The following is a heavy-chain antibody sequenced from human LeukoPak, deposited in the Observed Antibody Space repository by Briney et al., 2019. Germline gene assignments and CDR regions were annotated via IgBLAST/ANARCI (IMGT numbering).Heavy chain of an antibody. D-gene: IGHD4-17*01. V-gene: IGHV3-64*01. J-gene: IGHJ4*02. CDR2: ISSNGGST. Sequence: PGGSLRLFCAASGFTFSSYAMHWVREAPGKGLVYVSAISSNGGSTYYANSVKGRFTISRDNSKNTLYLQMGSLRAEDMAVYYCARTVSGLRAFDYWGQGTLVTVSS. CDR3: ARTVSGLRAFDY. CDR1: GFTFSSYA.